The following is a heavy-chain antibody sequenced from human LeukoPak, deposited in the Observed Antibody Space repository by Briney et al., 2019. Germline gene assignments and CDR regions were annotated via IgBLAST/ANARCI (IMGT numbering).Heavy chain of an antibody. CDR3: AREEGYIYGLLDY. D-gene: IGHD5-18*01. Sequence: GGSLRLSCAASGFTFSNYGMSWVRQAPGKGPEWVSAISGGGGTTYYADSVKGRFTISRDNSKNTLYPQMNSLRADDTAVYYCAREEGYIYGLLDYWGQGTLVTVSS. V-gene: IGHV3-23*01. CDR2: ISGGGGTT. CDR1: GFTFSNYG. J-gene: IGHJ4*02.